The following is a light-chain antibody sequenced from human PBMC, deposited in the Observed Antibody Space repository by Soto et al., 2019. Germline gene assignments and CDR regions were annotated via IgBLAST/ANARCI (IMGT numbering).Light chain of an antibody. CDR3: MQGTHWPWT. Sequence: DVVMTQSPLSLPVTLGQSASISCKSTQGLVYSDGNTYLNWFHQRPGQSPRRLIYMISRRDSGVPERFSGSGSGTDFTLTISRVEAEDVGVYYCMQGTHWPWTFGQGTKVEMK. CDR1: QGLVYSDGNTY. V-gene: IGKV2-30*01. J-gene: IGKJ1*01. CDR2: MIS.